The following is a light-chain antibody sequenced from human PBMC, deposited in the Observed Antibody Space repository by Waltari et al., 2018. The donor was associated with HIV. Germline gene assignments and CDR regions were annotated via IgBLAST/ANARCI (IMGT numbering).Light chain of an antibody. J-gene: IGLJ2*01. CDR3: CSYTGTGIV. CDR2: EVT. Sequence: QSALTQLASVSGSPGQSITISCTGTSSDVGAYNLVSWYQQHPNKAPKLMIFEVTKRPSGVSDRCSGSRSGNTASLTISGLQTEDEGDYYCCSYTGTGIVFGGGTKLTVL. CDR1: SSDVGAYNL. V-gene: IGLV2-23*02.